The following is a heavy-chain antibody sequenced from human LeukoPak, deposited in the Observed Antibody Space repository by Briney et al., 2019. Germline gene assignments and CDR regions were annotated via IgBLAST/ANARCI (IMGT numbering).Heavy chain of an antibody. CDR2: ISSSSSYI. CDR1: GFTFDDYA. D-gene: IGHD3-3*01. Sequence: PGGSLRLSCAASGFTFDDYAMHWVRQAPGKGLEWVSSISSSSSYIYYADSVKGRFTISRDNAKNSLYLQMNSLRAEDTAVYYCARVRRTISYAFDIWGQGTMVTVSS. CDR3: ARVRRTISYAFDI. J-gene: IGHJ3*02. V-gene: IGHV3-21*01.